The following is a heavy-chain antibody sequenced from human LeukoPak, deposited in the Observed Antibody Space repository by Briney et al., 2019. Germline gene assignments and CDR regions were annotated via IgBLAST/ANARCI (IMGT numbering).Heavy chain of an antibody. CDR3: ARDRCSSTSCYFYNYNYCYGMDV. CDR1: GGTFSSYA. V-gene: IGHV1-69*04. J-gene: IGHJ6*02. D-gene: IGHD2-2*01. Sequence: ASVKVSCKASGGTFSSYAISWVRQAPGQGLEWMGRIIPILGIANYAQKFQGRVTITADKSTSTAYMELSSLRSEDTAVYYCARDRCSSTSCYFYNYNYCYGMDVWGQGTTVTVSS. CDR2: IIPILGIA.